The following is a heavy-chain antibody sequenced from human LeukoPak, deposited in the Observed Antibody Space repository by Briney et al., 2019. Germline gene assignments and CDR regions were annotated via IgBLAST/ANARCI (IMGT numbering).Heavy chain of an antibody. V-gene: IGHV4-4*02. J-gene: IGHJ4*02. Sequence: SETLSLTCAVSGGSISSSSSICWTWVRQPPGEGLEWIGEIYHNGATNYNPSLKSRVTLLLDKSKNQFSLRLNSVTAADTAVYYCARSGGNSDYDYWGQGTLVTVSA. CDR1: GGSISSSSSIC. CDR3: ARSGGNSDYDY. CDR2: IYHNGAT. D-gene: IGHD4-23*01.